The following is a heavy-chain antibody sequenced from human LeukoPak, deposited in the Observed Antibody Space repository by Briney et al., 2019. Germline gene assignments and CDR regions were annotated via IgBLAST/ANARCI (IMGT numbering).Heavy chain of an antibody. V-gene: IGHV1-46*01. D-gene: IGHD3-10*01. CDR3: ARAGGSGSRRTKDASDI. J-gene: IGHJ3*02. CDR2: INPSGGST. Sequence: ASVKVSCKASGYTFTSYYMHWVRQAPGQGLEWMGIINPSGGSTSYAQKFQGRVTMTRDMSTSTVYMELSSLRSEDTAVYYCARAGGSGSRRTKDASDIWGQGTMVTVSS. CDR1: GYTFTSYY.